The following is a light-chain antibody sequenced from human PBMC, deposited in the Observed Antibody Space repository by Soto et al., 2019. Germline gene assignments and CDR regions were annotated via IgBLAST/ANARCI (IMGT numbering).Light chain of an antibody. V-gene: IGKV3D-15*01. J-gene: IGKJ1*01. CDR1: QSIRSN. CDR3: MQSLHWPRA. CDR2: GAS. Sequence: EIVMTQSPPTLSVSPGEIAALSCRASQSIRSNLAWYQQKPGQAPRLLIYGASTRATGIPDRFSGSGSGTDFTLKISRVEAEDVGVYYCMQSLHWPRAFGQGTQVDI.